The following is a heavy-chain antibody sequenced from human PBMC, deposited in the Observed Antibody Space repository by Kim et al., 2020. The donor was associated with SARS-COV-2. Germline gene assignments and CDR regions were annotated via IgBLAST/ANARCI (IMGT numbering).Heavy chain of an antibody. V-gene: IGHV4-59*01. Sequence: SETLSLTCTVSSDSFSAYYWSWIRQFPGKGLEWIGYIFYSGNTNYSPSLKSRVTISSDTSRGHFSLDLTSVTEADTAAYYCARYEGRASWHHFDYWGQG. CDR3: ARYEGRASWHHFDY. J-gene: IGHJ4*02. D-gene: IGHD3-3*01. CDR2: IFYSGNT. CDR1: SDSFSAYY.